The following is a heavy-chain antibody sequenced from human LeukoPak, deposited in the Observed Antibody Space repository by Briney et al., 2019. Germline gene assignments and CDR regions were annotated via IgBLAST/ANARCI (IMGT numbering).Heavy chain of an antibody. CDR3: ARVYSGSSFVDY. V-gene: IGHV1-18*01. Sequence: ASVKVSCKASGYTFTSYGIRWVRQAPGQVLEWMGWISAYNGSTNYAQKLQGRVTMTTDTSTSTAYMELRSLRSDDTAVYYCARVYSGSSFVDYWGQGTMVTVSS. D-gene: IGHD1-26*01. CDR1: GYTFTSYG. J-gene: IGHJ4*02. CDR2: ISAYNGST.